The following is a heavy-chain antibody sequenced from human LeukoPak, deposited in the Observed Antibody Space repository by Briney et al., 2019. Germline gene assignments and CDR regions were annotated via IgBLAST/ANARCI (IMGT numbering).Heavy chain of an antibody. CDR1: GFTFSSYS. CDR3: ARSFLSIAAAATDY. Sequence: GGSLRLSCAASGFTFSSYSMNWVRQAPGKGLEWVSSISSSSSYIYYADSVKGRFTISRDDAKNSLYLQMNSLRAEDTAVYYCARSFLSIAAAATDYWGQGTLVTVSS. V-gene: IGHV3-21*01. D-gene: IGHD6-13*01. CDR2: ISSSSSYI. J-gene: IGHJ4*02.